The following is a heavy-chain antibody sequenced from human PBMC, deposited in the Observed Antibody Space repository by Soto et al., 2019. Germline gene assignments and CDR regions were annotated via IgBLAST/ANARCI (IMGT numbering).Heavy chain of an antibody. CDR2: IRSKANSYAT. V-gene: IGHV3-73*01. Sequence: EVQLVESGGGVVQPGGSLKLSCAASGFTFSGSAMHWVRQASGKGLEWVGRIRSKANSYATAYAASVKGRFTISRDDSKNKAYLQMNSLKAEDTVVYYRTTPGAWYYDFWSGYYPSAEYFQHLGQGNLVTVSS. CDR1: GFTFSGSA. J-gene: IGHJ1*01. D-gene: IGHD3-3*01. CDR3: TTPGAWYYDFWSGYYPSAEYFQH.